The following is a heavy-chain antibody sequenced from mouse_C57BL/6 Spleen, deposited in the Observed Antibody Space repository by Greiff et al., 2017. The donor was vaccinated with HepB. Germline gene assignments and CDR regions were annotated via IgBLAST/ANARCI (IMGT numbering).Heavy chain of an antibody. CDR1: GFTFSDAW. V-gene: IGHV6-6*01. Sequence: GGSMKLSCAASGFTFSDAWMDWVRQSPEKGLEWVAEIRNKANNHATYYAESVKGRFTISRDDSKSSVYLHMNSLRAEDTGIYYCTLSSDGGNYFDYWGQGTTLTVSS. D-gene: IGHD1-2*01. CDR3: TLSSDGGNYFDY. J-gene: IGHJ2*01. CDR2: IRNKANNHAT.